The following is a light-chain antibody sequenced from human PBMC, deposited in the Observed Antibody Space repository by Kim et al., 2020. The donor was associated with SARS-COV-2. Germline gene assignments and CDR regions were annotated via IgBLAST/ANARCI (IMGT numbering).Light chain of an antibody. CDR1: LLEKKY. V-gene: IGLV3-27*01. Sequence: VSPGQTARITCSGDLLEKKYARWFQRKPGQAPVLGFYKTSGRPSGIPERFSGSSSGTTVPLTISGAQVEDEADFYCYSAADNNLGVFGGGTQLTVL. CDR3: YSAADNNLGV. J-gene: IGLJ2*01. CDR2: KTS.